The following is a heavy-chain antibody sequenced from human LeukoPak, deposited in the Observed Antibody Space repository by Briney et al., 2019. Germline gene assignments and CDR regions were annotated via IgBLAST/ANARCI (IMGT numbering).Heavy chain of an antibody. CDR3: AIDRGLGYGEMDYFDY. Sequence: TSETLSLTCTVSGGSISSYYWSWIRQPPGKGLEWIGYIYYSGSTNYNPSLESRVTISVDTSKNQFSLKLSSVTAADTAVYYCAIDRGLGYGEMDYFDYSGQGTLVTVSS. CDR1: GGSISSYY. V-gene: IGHV4-59*01. D-gene: IGHD4-17*01. CDR2: IYYSGST. J-gene: IGHJ4*02.